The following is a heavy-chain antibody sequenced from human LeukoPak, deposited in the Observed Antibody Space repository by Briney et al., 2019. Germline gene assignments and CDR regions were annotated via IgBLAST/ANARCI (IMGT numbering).Heavy chain of an antibody. CDR1: GYTFTGYY. V-gene: IGHV1-2*04. CDR2: INPNSGGT. J-gene: IGHJ6*03. CDR3: AKTYYDILTGYGGPYYMDV. Sequence: ASVKVSCKASGYTFTGYYMHWVRQAPGQGLEWMGWINPNSGGTNYAQKFQGWVTMTRDTSISTAYMELSRLRSDDTAVYYCAKTYYDILTGYGGPYYMDVWGKGTTVTVSS. D-gene: IGHD3-9*01.